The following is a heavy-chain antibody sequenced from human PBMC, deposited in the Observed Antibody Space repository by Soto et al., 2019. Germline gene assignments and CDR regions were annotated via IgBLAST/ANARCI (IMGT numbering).Heavy chain of an antibody. CDR3: ARHGRGFGGVIVISYFDY. V-gene: IGHV4-39*01. CDR2: IYYSGST. CDR1: GGSISSSSYY. D-gene: IGHD3-16*02. J-gene: IGHJ4*02. Sequence: SETLSLTCTVSGGSISSSSYYWGWIRQPPGKGLEWIGSIYYSGSTYYNPSLKSRVTISVDTSKNQFSLKLSSVTAADTAVYYCARHGRGFGGVIVISYFDYWGQGTLVTVSS.